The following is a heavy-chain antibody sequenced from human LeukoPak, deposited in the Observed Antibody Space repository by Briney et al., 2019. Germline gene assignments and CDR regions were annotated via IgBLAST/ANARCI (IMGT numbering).Heavy chain of an antibody. CDR2: IYPSGST. V-gene: IGHV4-4*07. Sequence: SETLSLTCTVSGGSISRFYWSWIRQPAGKGLEWIGRIYPSGSTSYNPSLKSRVTMSIDTSKNQFSLKLSSVTAADTPVYYSATVATYWFDSWGQGTLVTVSS. CDR1: GGSISRFY. CDR3: ATVATYWFDS. J-gene: IGHJ5*01.